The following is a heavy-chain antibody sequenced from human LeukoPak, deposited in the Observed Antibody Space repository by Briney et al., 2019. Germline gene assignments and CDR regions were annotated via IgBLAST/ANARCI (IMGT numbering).Heavy chain of an antibody. V-gene: IGHV4-39*01. Sequence: SETLSLTCNVSGGSISRYYWSWIRQPPGKGLEWIGSIYYSGSTYYNPSLKSRVTISVDTSKNQFSLKLSSVTAADTAVYYCARYGSSWYRFDYWGQGTLVTVSS. CDR3: ARYGSSWYRFDY. CDR1: GGSISRYY. CDR2: IYYSGST. J-gene: IGHJ4*02. D-gene: IGHD6-13*01.